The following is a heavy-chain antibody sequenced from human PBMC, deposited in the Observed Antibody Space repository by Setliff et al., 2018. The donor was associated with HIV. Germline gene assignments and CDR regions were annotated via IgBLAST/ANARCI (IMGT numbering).Heavy chain of an antibody. V-gene: IGHV1-3*01. CDR1: GYSFTRNF. J-gene: IGHJ4*02. Sequence: ASVKVSCKASGYSFTRNFVHWVRQAPGQRLEWMGWINAGNGNTKYSQKFQGRVTISRDTSASTVYMELRSLRSEDTAVYYCARGRGLYSSGYFIDYWGQGTLVTVSS. CDR3: ARGRGLYSSGYFIDY. CDR2: INAGNGNT. D-gene: IGHD6-19*01.